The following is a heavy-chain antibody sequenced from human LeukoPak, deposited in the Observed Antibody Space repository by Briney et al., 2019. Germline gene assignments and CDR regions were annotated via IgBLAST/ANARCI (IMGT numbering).Heavy chain of an antibody. CDR2: IYYSGST. D-gene: IGHD6-13*01. V-gene: IGHV4-59*13. CDR3: AREKQLGHGGAFDI. J-gene: IGHJ3*02. CDR1: GGSIISYY. Sequence: ETLSLTCTVSGGSIISYYWSWIRQPPGKGLDWIGYIYYSGSTNYNPSLKSRVTISVDTSKNQFSLKLSSVTAADTAVYYCAREKQLGHGGAFDIWGQGTMVTVSS.